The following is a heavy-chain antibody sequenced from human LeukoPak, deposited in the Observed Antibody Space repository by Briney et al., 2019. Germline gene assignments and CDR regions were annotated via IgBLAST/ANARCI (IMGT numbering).Heavy chain of an antibody. Sequence: SETLSLTCTVSGGSISSGSYYWGWIRQPPGKGLEWIGNIYYSGSTYYNPSLKSRVTISVDTSKNQFSLKLSSVTAADTAVYCCARAVGSGSFQTYYYYMDVWGKGTTVTISS. J-gene: IGHJ6*03. V-gene: IGHV4-39*07. CDR2: IYYSGST. CDR3: ARAVGSGSFQTYYYYMDV. CDR1: GGSISSGSYY. D-gene: IGHD3-10*01.